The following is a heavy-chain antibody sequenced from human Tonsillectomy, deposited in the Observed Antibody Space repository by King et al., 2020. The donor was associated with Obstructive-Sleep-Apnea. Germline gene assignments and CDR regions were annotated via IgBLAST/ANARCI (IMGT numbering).Heavy chain of an antibody. CDR2: INIDGSTT. CDR1: GFTLSSYW. V-gene: IGHV3-74*01. CDR3: ARAMRGSFDY. J-gene: IGHJ4*02. Sequence: VQLVESGGGLVQPGGSLRLSCAASGFTLSSYWMHWVRQAPGKGLVWVSRINIDGSTTNYADSVKGRFTISRDNAKNTLYLQMNRLRAEDTAVYYCARAMRGSFDYWGRGTLVTVPS. D-gene: IGHD3-22*01.